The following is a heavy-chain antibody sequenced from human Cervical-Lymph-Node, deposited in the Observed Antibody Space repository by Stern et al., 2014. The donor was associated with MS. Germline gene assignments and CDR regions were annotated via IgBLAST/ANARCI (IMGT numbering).Heavy chain of an antibody. J-gene: IGHJ4*02. D-gene: IGHD5-24*01. CDR2: IYPGDSET. Sequence: EVQLVQSGAEVKKPGESLRISCEVSGYKFTNNWIGWVRQMPGKGLAWMGIIYPGDSETRYSPSCQGQVTILVDKSNTTAYLQWSSLKASDTALYYCARRGHGYMGIDYWGQGTPVTVSS. V-gene: IGHV5-51*03. CDR3: ARRGHGYMGIDY. CDR1: GYKFTNNW.